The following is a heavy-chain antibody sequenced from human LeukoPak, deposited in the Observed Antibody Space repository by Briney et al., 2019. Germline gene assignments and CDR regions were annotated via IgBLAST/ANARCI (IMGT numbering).Heavy chain of an antibody. CDR3: ARVPRLIRFLEWSLIQGGMDV. J-gene: IGHJ6*02. V-gene: IGHV4-34*01. CDR2: INHSGST. Sequence: SETLSLTCAVYGVSFSGYYWSWIRQPPGKGLEWIGEINHSGSTNYNPSLKSRVTISVDTSKNQFSLKLSSVTAADTAVYYCARVPRLIRFLEWSLIQGGMDVWGQGTTVTVSS. D-gene: IGHD3-3*01. CDR1: GVSFSGYY.